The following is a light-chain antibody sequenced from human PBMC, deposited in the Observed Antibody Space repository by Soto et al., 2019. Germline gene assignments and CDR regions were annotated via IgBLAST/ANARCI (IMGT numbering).Light chain of an antibody. Sequence: SVLTQPPSASGSPGQSVSISCTGTSRDVGGNNYVSWYQQHPGKAPKLMIYEVSKRPSGVPDRFSGSKSGNTASLTVSGLQAEDEADYFCLSYAGSTNYVFGTGTKVT. CDR3: LSYAGSTNYV. CDR1: SRDVGGNNY. V-gene: IGLV2-8*01. CDR2: EVS. J-gene: IGLJ1*01.